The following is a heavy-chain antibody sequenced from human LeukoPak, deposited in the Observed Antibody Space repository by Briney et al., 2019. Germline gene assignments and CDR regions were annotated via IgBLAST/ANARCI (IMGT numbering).Heavy chain of an antibody. J-gene: IGHJ4*02. D-gene: IGHD3-10*01. Sequence: ASVKVSCKASGYTFTSYAMHWVRQAPGQRLEWMGWINAGNGNTKYSQEFQGRVTITRDTSASTAYMELSSLRSEDMAVYYCARDYYGSGRLFDYWGQGTLVTVSS. CDR1: GYTFTSYA. CDR3: ARDYYGSGRLFDY. CDR2: INAGNGNT. V-gene: IGHV1-3*03.